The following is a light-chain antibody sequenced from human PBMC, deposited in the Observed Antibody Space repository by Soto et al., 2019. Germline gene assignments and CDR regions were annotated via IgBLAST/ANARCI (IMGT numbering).Light chain of an antibody. CDR3: QTWGTGSWV. Sequence: QPVLTQSPSASASLGASVKLTCTLSSGHSSYAIAWHQQQPEKGPRYLMKLNSDGSHSKGDGIPDRFSGSSSGAERYLTISSLQSEDEAAYHCQTWGTGSWVFGGGTQLTVL. J-gene: IGLJ3*02. CDR1: SGHSSYA. CDR2: LNSDGSH. V-gene: IGLV4-69*01.